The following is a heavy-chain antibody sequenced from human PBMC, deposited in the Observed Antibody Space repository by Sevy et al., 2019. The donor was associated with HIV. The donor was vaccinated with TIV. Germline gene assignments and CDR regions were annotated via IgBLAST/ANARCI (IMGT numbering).Heavy chain of an antibody. Sequence: GGSLRLSCVASGFTFSSYAMSWVRQAPGKGLEWVSAISGSGGSTYYADSVKGRFTISRDNSKNTLYLQMNSLRAEDTAVYYCAKPGRGSGNDVLLWFGELFHYFDYWGQGTLVTVSS. D-gene: IGHD3-10*01. V-gene: IGHV3-23*01. CDR2: ISGSGGST. CDR1: GFTFSSYA. J-gene: IGHJ4*02. CDR3: AKPGRGSGNDVLLWFGELFHYFDY.